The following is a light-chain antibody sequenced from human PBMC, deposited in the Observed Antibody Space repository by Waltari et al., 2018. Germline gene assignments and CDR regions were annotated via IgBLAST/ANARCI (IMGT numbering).Light chain of an antibody. CDR1: SSNIGSNT. V-gene: IGLV1-44*01. CDR3: ATWDDRLKGWV. Sequence: QSLLTQPPSASGTPGQRVTISCSGRSSNIGSNTVNWHQQLPVTAPKLLIYRNNQRPAGVTDRCSGSTAGTAASLAISGLHSEDEADYYCATWDDRLKGWVFGGGTKLTVL. J-gene: IGLJ3*02. CDR2: RNN.